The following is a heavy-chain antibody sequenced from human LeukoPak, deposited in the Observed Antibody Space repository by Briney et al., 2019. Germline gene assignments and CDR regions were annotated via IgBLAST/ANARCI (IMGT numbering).Heavy chain of an antibody. D-gene: IGHD3-9*01. CDR1: GMNFSNYW. J-gene: IGHJ4*02. V-gene: IGHV3-74*01. CDR3: ARMGGFGDIWRNYHYAFDS. CDR2: IKSDGTTT. Sequence: PGGSLGLSCEASGMNFSNYWMHWVRQAPGKGLVWVSRIKSDGTTTSYIDSVKGRFTISRDNAKNTLFLQMNSLRAEDTAVYYCARMGGFGDIWRNYHYAFDSWGQGTLVTVSS.